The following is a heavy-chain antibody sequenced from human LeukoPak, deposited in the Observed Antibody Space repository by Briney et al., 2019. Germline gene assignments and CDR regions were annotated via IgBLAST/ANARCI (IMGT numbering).Heavy chain of an antibody. D-gene: IGHD4-17*01. V-gene: IGHV3-30*03. J-gene: IGHJ5*02. Sequence: PGGSLRLSCAASGFTFSSYGMHWVRQAPGKGLEWVAVISYDGSNKYYADSVKGRFTISRDNSKNTLYLQMNSLRADDTAVYYCARDNYDYGDYGILLYWFDPWGQGTLVTVSS. CDR3: ARDNYDYGDYGILLYWFDP. CDR1: GFTFSSYG. CDR2: ISYDGSNK.